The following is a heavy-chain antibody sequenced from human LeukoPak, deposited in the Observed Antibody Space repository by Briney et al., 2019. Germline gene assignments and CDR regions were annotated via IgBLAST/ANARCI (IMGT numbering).Heavy chain of an antibody. J-gene: IGHJ5*02. Sequence: SVTLSLTCLVSGEPISSYYWSWIRQAPGRGPEYIGNIYYNGNTNYNPSLKSRVTISVDASKNQFSLKVDSVSAADTAVYYCARGDYDFWSGNWRFDPWGQGTLVTVSS. CDR2: IYYNGNT. CDR1: GEPISSYY. CDR3: ARGDYDFWSGNWRFDP. D-gene: IGHD3-3*01. V-gene: IGHV4-59*01.